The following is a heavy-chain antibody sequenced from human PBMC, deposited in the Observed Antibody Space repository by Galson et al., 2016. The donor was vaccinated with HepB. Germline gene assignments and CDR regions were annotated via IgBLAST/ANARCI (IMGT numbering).Heavy chain of an antibody. V-gene: IGHV2-5*01. Sequence: PALVKPTQTLTLTCTFSGFSLTTTGVGVGWIRQPPGKALEWLALLFGNDDERYSPSLRSRLTITKDPSKNQVVLTMTNMDPVDTATYYCAHNRGPTYSGYDYYLDYWGQGTLVTVSS. CDR3: AHNRGPTYSGYDYYLDY. CDR1: GFSLTTTGVG. J-gene: IGHJ4*02. CDR2: LFGNDDE. D-gene: IGHD5-12*01.